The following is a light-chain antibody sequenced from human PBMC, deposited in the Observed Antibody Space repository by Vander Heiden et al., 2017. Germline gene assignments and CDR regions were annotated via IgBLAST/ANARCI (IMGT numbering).Light chain of an antibody. CDR2: EVS. Sequence: QSALTQPASVSGSPGQSITISCTGTSSDVGSYNLVPWYQQHPGKAPKLMIYEVSKRPSGVANRFSGSKSGNTAALTISGLQAEDEADYYCCSYAGSSTPLVFGTGTKVTVL. CDR1: SSDVGSYNL. CDR3: CSYAGSSTPLV. J-gene: IGLJ1*01. V-gene: IGLV2-23*02.